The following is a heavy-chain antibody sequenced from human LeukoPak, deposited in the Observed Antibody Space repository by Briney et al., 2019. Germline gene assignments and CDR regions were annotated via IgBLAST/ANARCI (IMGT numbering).Heavy chain of an antibody. CDR3: ARGADYYDSSGYSHFDY. CDR2: IYYSGST. Sequence: PSETLSLTCAVSGGSISSYYWSWIRQPPGKGLEWIGYIYYSGSTNYNPSLKSRVTISVDTSKNQFSLKLSSVTAADTAVYYCARGADYYDSSGYSHFDYWGQGTLVTVSS. J-gene: IGHJ4*02. D-gene: IGHD3-22*01. V-gene: IGHV4-59*01. CDR1: GGSISSYY.